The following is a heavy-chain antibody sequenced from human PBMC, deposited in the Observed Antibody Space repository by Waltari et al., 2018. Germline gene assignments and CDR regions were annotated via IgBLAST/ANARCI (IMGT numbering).Heavy chain of an antibody. CDR2: INDEGTP. CDR1: GFTFSSYA. CDR3: TKDRVVATVARSYDY. J-gene: IGHJ4*02. D-gene: IGHD2-21*01. V-gene: IGHV3-23*01. Sequence: EVQLLESGGDLVQPGGSLRLSCAASGFTFSSYAMGWVRQAPGKRPEWVSVINDEGTPYYADSVKGRFTISRDNSKSTLYLQMNSLRPEDTAVYFCTKDRVVATVARSYDYWGQGTLVTVSS.